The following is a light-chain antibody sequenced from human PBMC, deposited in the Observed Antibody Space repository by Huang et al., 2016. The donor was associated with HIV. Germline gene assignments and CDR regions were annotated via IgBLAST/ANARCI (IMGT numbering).Light chain of an antibody. CDR1: QSLLHSNGYNS. CDR3: MQTLQTPRT. V-gene: IGKV2-28*01. CDR2: LSS. Sequence: EIVMHQSPLSLPVTPGEPASISCRSSQSLLHSNGYNSLEWYLQKPGQSPQLVIYLSSNRASGVPDRFTGSVSVTYFTLKISRVEAEDVGVYYCMQTLQTPRTFGQGTRLEIK. J-gene: IGKJ5*01.